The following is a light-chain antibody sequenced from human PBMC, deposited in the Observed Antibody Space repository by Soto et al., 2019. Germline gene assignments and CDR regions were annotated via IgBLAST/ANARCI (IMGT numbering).Light chain of an antibody. CDR1: QSVSNN. V-gene: IGKV3-15*01. J-gene: IGKJ1*01. CDR3: QQYNNWT. CDR2: DAS. Sequence: ETVMTQSPATLSVSPGERATLSCRASQSVSNNLAWYQQKPGQAPRLLIYDASTRATGIPARFSGSGSGTEFTLTISSLQSEDFAVYYCQQYNNWTFGQGTKVDIK.